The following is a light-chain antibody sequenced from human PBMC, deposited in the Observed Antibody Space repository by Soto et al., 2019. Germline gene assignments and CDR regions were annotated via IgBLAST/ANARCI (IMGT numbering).Light chain of an antibody. V-gene: IGLV2-14*03. CDR2: DVS. Sequence: SALAQPASVSGSPGQSITISCTGTSSDVGGYKYVSWYQQHPGKAPKLMIFDVSNRPSGISNRFSGSKSGNTASLTISGLQAEDEAYYYCSSYTSSTTPVFGGGTKLTVL. J-gene: IGLJ2*01. CDR3: SSYTSSTTPV. CDR1: SSDVGGYKY.